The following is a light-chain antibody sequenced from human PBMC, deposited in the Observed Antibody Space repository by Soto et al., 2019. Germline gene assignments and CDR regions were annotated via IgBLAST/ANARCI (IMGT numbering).Light chain of an antibody. CDR2: QAY. V-gene: IGKV1-5*03. CDR1: QSISNW. J-gene: IGKJ1*01. Sequence: DIQMTQSPSTLSASVGDRVTITCRASQSISNWLAWYQQKPGKAHRFLIYQAYSLKSGVQSRFSGSGSGTEFTLTIRSLQPDDFATYYCKHYNSYSEAFGQGTKVDIK. CDR3: KHYNSYSEA.